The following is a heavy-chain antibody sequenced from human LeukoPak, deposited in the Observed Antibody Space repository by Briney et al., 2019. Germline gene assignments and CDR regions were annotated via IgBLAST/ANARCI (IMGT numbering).Heavy chain of an antibody. CDR3: ARERYSSSWSQYNWFDP. D-gene: IGHD6-13*01. Sequence: ASVKVSCKASGYTFTSYGISWVRQAPGQGLEWMGWISAYNGNTNYAQKLQGRVTMTTDTSTSTAYMELRSLRSDDTAVYYCARERYSSSWSQYNWFDPWGQGTLVTVSS. V-gene: IGHV1-18*01. CDR2: ISAYNGNT. CDR1: GYTFTSYG. J-gene: IGHJ5*02.